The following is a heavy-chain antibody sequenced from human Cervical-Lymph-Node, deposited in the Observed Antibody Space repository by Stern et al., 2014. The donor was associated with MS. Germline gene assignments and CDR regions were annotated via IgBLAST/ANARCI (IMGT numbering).Heavy chain of an antibody. Sequence: VQLVQSGGGLVQPGGSLKLSCVVSGLSFSDAAVHWVRQASGKGLEWVGRIRSKAKNYATSYAASVKGRFTLSRTDSQNTAYLLMNSLKSEDTAVYYCSPASAIWGQGTAVTVSS. CDR2: IRSKAKNYAT. CDR3: SPASAI. V-gene: IGHV3-73*01. CDR1: GLSFSDAA. J-gene: IGHJ3*02.